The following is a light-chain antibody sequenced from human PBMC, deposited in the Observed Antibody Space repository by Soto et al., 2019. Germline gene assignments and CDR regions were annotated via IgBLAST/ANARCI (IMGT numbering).Light chain of an antibody. CDR1: QRVRSTY. CDR3: QQYGSSPIT. Sequence: EIVLTQSPGTLSLSPGEIAILSCRASQRVRSTYLAWYQQKPGQAPRLLIYGTSSRATGIPDRFSGSGSETDFTLTISRLEPEDFAVYYCQQYGSSPITFGQGKRLEIK. V-gene: IGKV3-20*01. J-gene: IGKJ5*01. CDR2: GTS.